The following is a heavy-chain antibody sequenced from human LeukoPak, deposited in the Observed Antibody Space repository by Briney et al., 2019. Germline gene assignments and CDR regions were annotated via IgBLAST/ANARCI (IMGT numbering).Heavy chain of an antibody. J-gene: IGHJ3*02. V-gene: IGHV3-21*01. CDR1: GFSFRTYT. Sequence: GGSLRLSCAASGFSFRTYTMNWVRQAPGKGLEWVAFISSGSSDIYYSDSVKGRFTISRDDAKNSLNLQMNSLRAENTAVYYCARDGLGYYDTRGAFDIWGQGTMVTVSS. CDR3: ARDGLGYYDTRGAFDI. D-gene: IGHD3-22*01. CDR2: ISSGSSDI.